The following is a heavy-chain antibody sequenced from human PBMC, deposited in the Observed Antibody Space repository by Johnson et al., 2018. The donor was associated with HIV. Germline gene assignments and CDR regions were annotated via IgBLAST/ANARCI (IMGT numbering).Heavy chain of an antibody. CDR3: AKARSWPYPYDAFDV. CDR2: ITGSGDGT. Sequence: VQLVESGGGVVQPGRSLRVSCAASGFTFSNYAMNWVRQAPGKGLEWVSAITGSGDGTYYADSVTGRFSISRDNSRNTLFLQMSSLSADDTAVYYCAKARSWPYPYDAFDVWGQGTVVTVSS. D-gene: IGHD2-15*01. CDR1: GFTFSNYA. J-gene: IGHJ3*01. V-gene: IGHV3-23*04.